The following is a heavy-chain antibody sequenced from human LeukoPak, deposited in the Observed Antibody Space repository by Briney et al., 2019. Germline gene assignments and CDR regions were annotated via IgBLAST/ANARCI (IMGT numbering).Heavy chain of an antibody. CDR2: IYYSGST. J-gene: IGHJ6*02. CDR1: GGSISSYY. V-gene: IGHV4-59*01. Sequence: SETLSLTCTVSGGSISSYYWSWIRQPPGKGLEWIGYIYYSGSTNYNPSLKSRVPISVDTSKNQFSLKLSSVTAADTAVYYCARHGTYSSGWWEGYYGMDVWGQGTTVTVSS. D-gene: IGHD6-19*01. CDR3: ARHGTYSSGWWEGYYGMDV.